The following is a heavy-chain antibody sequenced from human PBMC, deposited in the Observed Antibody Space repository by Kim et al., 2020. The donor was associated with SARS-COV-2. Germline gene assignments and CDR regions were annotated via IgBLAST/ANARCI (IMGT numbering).Heavy chain of an antibody. CDR3: ARGWFGELLFYYFDY. J-gene: IGHJ4*02. CDR1: GGSISSGGYY. CDR2: IYYSGST. Sequence: SETLSLTCTVSGGSISSGGYYWSWIRQHPGKGLEWIGYIYYSGSTYYNPSLKSRVTISVDTSKNQFSLKLSSVTAADTAVYYCARGWFGELLFYYFDYWGQGTLVTVSS. D-gene: IGHD3-10*01. V-gene: IGHV4-31*03.